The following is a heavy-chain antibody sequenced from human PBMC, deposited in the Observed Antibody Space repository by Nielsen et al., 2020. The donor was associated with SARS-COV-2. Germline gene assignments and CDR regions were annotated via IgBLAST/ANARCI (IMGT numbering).Heavy chain of an antibody. CDR3: ARDWSRAFDV. CDR1: GITFSSYG. CDR2: ISYDGSNK. V-gene: IGHV3-30*03. Sequence: GESLKISCAASGITFSSYGMHWVRQAPGKGLEWVAVISYDGSNKYYADSVKGRFTISRDNSKNTLYLQMNSLRVEDTAVYYCARDWSRAFDVWGQGTMVTVSS. J-gene: IGHJ3*01.